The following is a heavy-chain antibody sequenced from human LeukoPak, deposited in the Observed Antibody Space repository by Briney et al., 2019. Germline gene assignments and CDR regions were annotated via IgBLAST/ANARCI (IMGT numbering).Heavy chain of an antibody. CDR1: GFTVSSNY. Sequence: GGSLRLSCAASGFTVSSNYMSWVRQAPGKGLEWVSVIYSGGSTHYADSVKGRFTISRDNSRNTLYLQMNSLRVEDTAVYYCARVGLRESGYIDYWGQGTLITVSS. V-gene: IGHV3-53*01. CDR3: ARVGLRESGYIDY. J-gene: IGHJ4*02. CDR2: IYSGGST. D-gene: IGHD3-16*01.